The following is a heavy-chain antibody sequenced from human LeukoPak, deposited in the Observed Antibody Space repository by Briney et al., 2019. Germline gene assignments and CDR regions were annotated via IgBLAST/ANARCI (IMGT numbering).Heavy chain of an antibody. V-gene: IGHV3-11*04. D-gene: IGHD1-26*01. CDR1: GFTFSDYY. CDR3: ARVRGSCSSDY. Sequence: PGGSLRLSCAASGFTFSDYYMSWIRQAPGKGLEWISYISTSGTTIRYADPVKGRFTISRDDAKKSLYLQMNSLRAEDTAVYYCARVRGSCSSDYWGQGTLVTVSS. CDR2: ISTSGTTI. J-gene: IGHJ4*02.